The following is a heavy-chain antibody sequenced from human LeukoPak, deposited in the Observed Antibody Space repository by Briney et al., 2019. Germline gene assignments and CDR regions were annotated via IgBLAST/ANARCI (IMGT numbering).Heavy chain of an antibody. CDR3: ARNYNGYFDY. Sequence: PGGSLRLSCAASGFTFSSYTMNWVGNAPGKGLDWVSSISSSSSYIYYADSVKGRFTISRDNAKNSLYLQMNSLRAEDTAVYYCARNYNGYFDYWGQGTLVTVSS. CDR2: ISSSSSYI. V-gene: IGHV3-21*01. D-gene: IGHD3-10*01. J-gene: IGHJ4*02. CDR1: GFTFSSYT.